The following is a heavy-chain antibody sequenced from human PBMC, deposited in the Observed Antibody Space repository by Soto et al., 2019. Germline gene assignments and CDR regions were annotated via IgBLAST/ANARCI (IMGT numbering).Heavy chain of an antibody. J-gene: IGHJ4*02. CDR3: ARSVEWLASFDY. V-gene: IGHV1-8*01. CDR1: GYTFTSYD. Sequence: QVQLVQSGAEVKKPGASVKVSCKASGYTFTSYDINWVRQATGQGLEWMGWMNPNSGNTGYAQKFQGRVTMTRNTSISTAYMQLSSLRSEDTAVYYCARSVEWLASFDYWGQGTLVTVSS. D-gene: IGHD6-19*01. CDR2: MNPNSGNT.